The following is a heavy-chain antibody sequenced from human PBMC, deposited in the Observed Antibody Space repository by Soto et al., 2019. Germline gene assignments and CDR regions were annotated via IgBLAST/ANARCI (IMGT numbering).Heavy chain of an antibody. D-gene: IGHD1-7*01. V-gene: IGHV1-69*06. Sequence: SVKVSCKASGGTFSNYVVDWVRQAPGQGLEWMGRIIPISGAANYAQKFQGRVTITADKSTSTSYMELSSLRSEDTAVYYCARDMTRTVVPYFDFWGQGTLVTV. J-gene: IGHJ4*02. CDR1: GGTFSNYV. CDR2: IIPISGAA. CDR3: ARDMTRTVVPYFDF.